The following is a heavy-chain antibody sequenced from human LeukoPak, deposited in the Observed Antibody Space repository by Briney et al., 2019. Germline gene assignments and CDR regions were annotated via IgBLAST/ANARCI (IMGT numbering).Heavy chain of an antibody. J-gene: IGHJ6*02. D-gene: IGHD3-10*01. Sequence: GSLRLSCAASGFTFSTYAMSWVRLAPGKGLEWVSGISGSGGSTYYADSVKGRFTSSRGNSNNTLYVQMNSLRVEDTAVYYCAKSGGLSGSGRLAMDVWGQGTTVTVSS. V-gene: IGHV3-23*01. CDR2: ISGSGGST. CDR1: GFTFSTYA. CDR3: AKSGGLSGSGRLAMDV.